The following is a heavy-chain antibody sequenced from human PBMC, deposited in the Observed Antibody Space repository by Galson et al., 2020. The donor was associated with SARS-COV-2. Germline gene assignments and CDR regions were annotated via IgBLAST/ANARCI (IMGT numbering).Heavy chain of an antibody. Sequence: HGESLKISCKGSGYSFTSYWISWVRQMPGKGLEWMGRIDPSDSYTNYSPSFQGHVPISADKSISTAYLQWSSLKASDTAMYYCARQGGGSGSYCYYYYYYVDVWGKGTTVTVSS. CDR1: GYSFTSYW. J-gene: IGHJ6*03. D-gene: IGHD3-10*01. CDR3: ARQGGGSGSYCYYYYYYVDV. V-gene: IGHV5-10-1*01. CDR2: IDPSDSYT.